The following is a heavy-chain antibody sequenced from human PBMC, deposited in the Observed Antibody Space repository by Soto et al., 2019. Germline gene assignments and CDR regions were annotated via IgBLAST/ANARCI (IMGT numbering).Heavy chain of an antibody. V-gene: IGHV1-8*01. Sequence: QVQLVQSGAEVKKPGASVKVSCKASGYTFTSYDINWVRQATGQGLEWMEWLNPNRGKTGYAQKFQGRVTMTRNTSISTAYMERNSLRSEDTAVYYCAREKVGANAYWGQGTLVTVSS. CDR3: AREKVGANAY. CDR2: LNPNRGKT. J-gene: IGHJ4*02. D-gene: IGHD1-26*01. CDR1: GYTFTSYD.